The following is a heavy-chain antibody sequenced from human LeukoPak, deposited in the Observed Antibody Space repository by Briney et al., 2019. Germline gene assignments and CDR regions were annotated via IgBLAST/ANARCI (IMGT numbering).Heavy chain of an antibody. V-gene: IGHV4-39*01. CDR2: IYYSGST. J-gene: IGHJ3*02. D-gene: IGHD5-24*01. CDR3: ARVCRDGYGGAFDI. Sequence: SETLSLTCTVSGGSIGSSSYYWGWIRQPPGKGLEWIGSIYYSGSTYYNPSPKSRVTISVDTSKNQFSLKLSSVTAADTAVYYCARVCRDGYGGAFDIWGQGTMVTVSS. CDR1: GGSIGSSSYY.